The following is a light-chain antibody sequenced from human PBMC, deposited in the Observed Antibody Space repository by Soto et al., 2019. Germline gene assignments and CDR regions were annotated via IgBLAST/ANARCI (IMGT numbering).Light chain of an antibody. CDR3: QQYGISPRT. V-gene: IGKV3-20*01. Sequence: EIVLTQSPGTLSLSPGERATLSCRASQSVSSSYLAWYQQKPGQAPRLLIYGASSRATGIPDRFSGSGSGTEFTLTISSLQSEDFAVYYCQQYGISPRTFGQGTKVDIK. J-gene: IGKJ1*01. CDR1: QSVSSSY. CDR2: GAS.